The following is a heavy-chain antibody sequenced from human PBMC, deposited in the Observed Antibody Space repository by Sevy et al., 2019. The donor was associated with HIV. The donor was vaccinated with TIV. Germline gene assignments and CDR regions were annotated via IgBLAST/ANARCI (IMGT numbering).Heavy chain of an antibody. CDR1: GRSISSSSYY. CDR3: EREDRLLYYYFDY. V-gene: IGHV4-39*02. D-gene: IGHD2-15*01. CDR2: IHYSGST. J-gene: IGHJ4*02. Sequence: SETLSLTCTVSGRSISSSSYYWGWIRQPPGKGLEWIGSIHYSGSTYYYPSLKSRVTISVDTSKNQFSLKLSPMTAADTAVYYCEREDRLLYYYFDYWGQGTLVTVSS.